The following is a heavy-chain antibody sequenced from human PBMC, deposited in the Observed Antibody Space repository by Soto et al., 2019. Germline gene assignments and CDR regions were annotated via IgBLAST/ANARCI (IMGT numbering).Heavy chain of an antibody. CDR3: AKSERVEYFQH. V-gene: IGHV3-23*01. Sequence: EVQLLESGGGLVQPGGSLRLSCAASGFTFSSYAMTWVRQAPGKGLEWVSAISISGSRTYYADSMRGRFTISRDNPRNTLYLQMNSLRAEDTAVYYCAKSERVEYFQHWGQGTLVTVSS. J-gene: IGHJ1*01. CDR2: ISISGSRT. D-gene: IGHD1-1*01. CDR1: GFTFSSYA.